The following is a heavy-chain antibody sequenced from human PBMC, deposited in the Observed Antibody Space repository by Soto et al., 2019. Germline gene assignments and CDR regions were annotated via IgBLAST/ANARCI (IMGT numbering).Heavy chain of an antibody. CDR2: INPSGGST. D-gene: IGHD4-4*01. CDR1: GDTFTSDY. CDR3: ARSVTADY. J-gene: IGHJ4*02. Sequence: ASVKVSCKASGDTFTSDYMNWVRQAPGQGLEWMGIINPSGGSTSYAQNFQGRVTMTGDTSTSTVYMELTSLRSDDTAVYYCARSVTADYWGQGTLVTVSS. V-gene: IGHV1-46*03.